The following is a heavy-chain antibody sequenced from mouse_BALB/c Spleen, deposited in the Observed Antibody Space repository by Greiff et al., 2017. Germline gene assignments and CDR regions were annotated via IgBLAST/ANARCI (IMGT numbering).Heavy chain of an antibody. D-gene: IGHD2-4*01. J-gene: IGHJ2*01. CDR2: INPSTGYT. CDR3: AKTVYYDYLDY. V-gene: IGHV1-7*01. CDR1: GYTFTSYW. Sequence: QVQLQQSGAELAKPGASVKMSCKASGYTFTSYWMHWVKQRPGQGLEWIGYINPSTGYTEYNQKFKDKATLTADKSSSTAYMQLSSLTSEDSAVYYCAKTVYYDYLDYWGQGTTLTVSS.